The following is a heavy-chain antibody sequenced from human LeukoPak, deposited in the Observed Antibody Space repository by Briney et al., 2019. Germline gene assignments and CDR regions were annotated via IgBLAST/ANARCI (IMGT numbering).Heavy chain of an antibody. V-gene: IGHV3-74*01. D-gene: IGHD3-22*01. Sequence: GGSLRLSCAASGFTFSNYWMHWFRQAPGKGLVWVSRINSDESSTVYADSVKGRFTISRDNAKNTPHLQMNSLRAEDTAVYYCARGDSRGYYYTSGFDPWGQGTLVTVSS. J-gene: IGHJ5*02. CDR1: GFTFSNYW. CDR2: INSDESST. CDR3: ARGDSRGYYYTSGFDP.